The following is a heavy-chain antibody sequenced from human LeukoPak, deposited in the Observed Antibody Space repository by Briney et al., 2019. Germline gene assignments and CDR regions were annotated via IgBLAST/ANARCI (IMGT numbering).Heavy chain of an antibody. CDR3: ARTLSDNYRPWDAFDI. CDR1: GGSISSYY. CDR2: IYYSGST. V-gene: IGHV4-59*01. Sequence: SETLSLTCTVSGGSISSYYWSWIRQPPGKGLEWIGYIYYSGSTNYNPSLKSRVTISVDTSKNQFSLKLSSVTAADTAVYYCARTLSDNYRPWDAFDIWGQGTMVTVSS. D-gene: IGHD4-11*01. J-gene: IGHJ3*02.